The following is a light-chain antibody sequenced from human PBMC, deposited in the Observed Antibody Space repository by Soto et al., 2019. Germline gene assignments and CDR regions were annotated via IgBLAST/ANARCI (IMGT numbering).Light chain of an antibody. CDR3: QQYYTTPGT. Sequence: DIVMTQSPDSLAVSLGERATINCKSSQSVLYNSNNKNYLAWYQQKPGQPPKLLIYWASTRESGVPDRFSGSGSGTDFTLTISSRQAEDVAIYYCQQYYTTPGTVGQGTKVEIK. CDR1: QSVLYNSNNKNY. J-gene: IGKJ1*01. CDR2: WAS. V-gene: IGKV4-1*01.